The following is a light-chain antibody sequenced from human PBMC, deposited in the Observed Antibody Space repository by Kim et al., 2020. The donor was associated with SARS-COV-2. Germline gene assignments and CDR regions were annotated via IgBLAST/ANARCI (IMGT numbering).Light chain of an antibody. CDR1: QVIGNN. V-gene: IGKV1-17*01. J-gene: IGKJ4*01. CDR2: DAS. CDR3: LQRNSYPLT. Sequence: ASVGDRVTITCRATQVIGNNLSWLQQKVGKAPQRLIYDASTLQSGVPSRFSGSGSGTEFTLTISSLQPEDFATYYCLQRNSYPLTFGGGTKVDIK.